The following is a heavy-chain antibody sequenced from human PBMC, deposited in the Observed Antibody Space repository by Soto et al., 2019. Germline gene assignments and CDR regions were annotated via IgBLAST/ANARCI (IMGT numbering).Heavy chain of an antibody. CDR3: AKDPHLNWNRYYYGMDV. CDR1: GFTFSSYA. V-gene: IGHV3-23*01. Sequence: EVQLLESGGGLVQPGGSLRLSCAASGFTFSSYAMSWVRQAPGKGLEWVSAISGSGGSTYYADSVKGRFTISRDNSKNTLYLQMNSLRAEDTAVYYCAKDPHLNWNRYYYGMDVWGXXTTVTVXS. CDR2: ISGSGGST. J-gene: IGHJ6*01. D-gene: IGHD1-20*01.